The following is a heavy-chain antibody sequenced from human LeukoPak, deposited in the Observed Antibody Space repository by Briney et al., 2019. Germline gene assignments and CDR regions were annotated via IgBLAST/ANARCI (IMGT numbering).Heavy chain of an antibody. D-gene: IGHD2-2*01. CDR3: ARDCSSATCYAAFDY. V-gene: IGHV3-30-3*01. Sequence: GGSLRLSCVASGFSFNKYAMAWVRQAPGKGLEWVASISFDDTNKDYSDSVKSRFTVSRDWTNKTMYLQMHGLRAADTDVYYCARDCSSATCYAAFDYWGQGVLVTVSS. CDR2: ISFDDTNK. CDR1: GFSFNKYA. J-gene: IGHJ4*02.